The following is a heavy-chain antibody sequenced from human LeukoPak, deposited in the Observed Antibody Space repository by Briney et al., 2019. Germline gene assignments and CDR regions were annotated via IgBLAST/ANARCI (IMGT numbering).Heavy chain of an antibody. Sequence: PGGSLRLSCAASGFTISSYAMSWVRQAPGKGLEWVSAISGSGGSTYYADSVKGRFTISRDNSKNTLYLQMNSLRAEDTAVYYCAKDRDYDFWSGGFDPWGQGTLVTVSS. CDR2: ISGSGGST. CDR3: AKDRDYDFWSGGFDP. D-gene: IGHD3-3*01. J-gene: IGHJ5*02. CDR1: GFTISSYA. V-gene: IGHV3-23*01.